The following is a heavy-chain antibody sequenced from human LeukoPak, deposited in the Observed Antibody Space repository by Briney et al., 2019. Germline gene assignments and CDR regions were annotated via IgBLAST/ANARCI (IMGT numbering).Heavy chain of an antibody. Sequence: GGSLRLSCAASGFTFSSYSMIWVRQAPGKGLEWVSYISSSSSYIYYADSVKGRFTFSRDNAKNSLSLQMNSLRAEDTAVYYCARDSNYDYVWGSYRFDYWGQGTLVTVSS. V-gene: IGHV3-21*01. J-gene: IGHJ4*02. CDR1: GFTFSSYS. CDR3: ARDSNYDYVWGSYRFDY. CDR2: ISSSSSYI. D-gene: IGHD3-16*02.